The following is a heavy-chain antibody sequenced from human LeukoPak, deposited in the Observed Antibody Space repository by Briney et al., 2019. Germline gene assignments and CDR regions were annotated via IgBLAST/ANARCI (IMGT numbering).Heavy chain of an antibody. V-gene: IGHV3-9*01. Sequence: GRSLRLSCAASGFTFDDYAMHWVRQAPGKGLEWVSGISWNSGSIGYADSVKGRFTISRDNAKNSLYLQMNSLRAEDTALYYCAKDRRSSSWDCGSDPWGQGTLVTVSS. J-gene: IGHJ5*02. CDR3: AKDRRSSSWDCGSDP. CDR1: GFTFDDYA. CDR2: ISWNSGSI. D-gene: IGHD6-13*01.